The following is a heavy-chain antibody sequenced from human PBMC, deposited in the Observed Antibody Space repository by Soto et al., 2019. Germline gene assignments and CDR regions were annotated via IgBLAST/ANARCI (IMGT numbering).Heavy chain of an antibody. CDR1: GGTFSSYA. Sequence: VKVSCKASGGTFSSYAISWVRQAPGQGLEWMGGIIPIFGTANYAQKFQGRVTITADESTSTAYMELSSLRSEDTAVYYCARAPYYYDSSGYYYSYWGQGTLVTVSS. CDR2: IIPIFGTA. CDR3: ARAPYYYDSSGYYYSY. V-gene: IGHV1-69*13. J-gene: IGHJ4*02. D-gene: IGHD3-22*01.